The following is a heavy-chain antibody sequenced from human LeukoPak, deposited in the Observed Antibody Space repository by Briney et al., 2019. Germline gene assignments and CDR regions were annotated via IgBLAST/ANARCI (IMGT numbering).Heavy chain of an antibody. V-gene: IGHV4-61*02. CDR3: ARDLYDFWSGYYSA. Sequence: SETLSLTCTVSGGSISSGTYYWSWIRQPAGKGLEWIGRIYSSGSTSYNPSLESRVTISVDTSKNQFSLKLSSVTAADTAVYYCARDLYDFWSGYYSAWGQGTLVTVSS. J-gene: IGHJ5*02. CDR2: IYSSGST. D-gene: IGHD3-3*01. CDR1: GGSISSGTYY.